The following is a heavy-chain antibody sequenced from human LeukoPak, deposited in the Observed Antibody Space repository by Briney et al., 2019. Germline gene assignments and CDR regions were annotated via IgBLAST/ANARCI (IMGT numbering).Heavy chain of an antibody. CDR3: ARLGIAAAGTTGYNWFDP. Sequence: SETLSLTCTVSGGSISSSSYYWGWIRQPPGKGLEWIGSIYYSGSTYYNPSLKSRVTISVDTSKNQFSLKLSSVTAADTAVYYCARLGIAAAGTTGYNWFDPWGQGTLVTVSS. J-gene: IGHJ5*02. CDR1: GGSISSSSYY. D-gene: IGHD6-13*01. CDR2: IYYSGST. V-gene: IGHV4-39*01.